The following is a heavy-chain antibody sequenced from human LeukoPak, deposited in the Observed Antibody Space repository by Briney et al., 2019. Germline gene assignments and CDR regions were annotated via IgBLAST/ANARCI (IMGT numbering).Heavy chain of an antibody. J-gene: IGHJ4*02. Sequence: SETLSLTCSVSGGSISSSSYYWGWIRQPPGKGLEWIGSIYYSGSTFYNPSLKSRVTISVDTSKNQFSLKLTSVTAADTAVYYCARLLPLDTALVITGGESLDYWGQGTLVTVSS. CDR3: ARLLPLDTALVITGGESLDY. CDR2: IYYSGST. V-gene: IGHV4-39*01. D-gene: IGHD5-18*01. CDR1: GGSISSSSYY.